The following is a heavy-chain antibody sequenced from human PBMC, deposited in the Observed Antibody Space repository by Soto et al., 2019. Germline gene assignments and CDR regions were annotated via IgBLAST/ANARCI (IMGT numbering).Heavy chain of an antibody. J-gene: IGHJ2*01. D-gene: IGHD3-22*01. CDR1: GFTFSSYA. CDR2: IRGSGGST. Sequence: GSLRLSCAASGFTFSSYAMSWVRQAPGKGLEWVSAIRGSGGSTYYADSVKGRFTISRDNSKNTLYLQMNSLRAEDTAVYYCAKRRYYDSSGYLWYFDLWGRGTLVTVSS. V-gene: IGHV3-23*01. CDR3: AKRRYYDSSGYLWYFDL.